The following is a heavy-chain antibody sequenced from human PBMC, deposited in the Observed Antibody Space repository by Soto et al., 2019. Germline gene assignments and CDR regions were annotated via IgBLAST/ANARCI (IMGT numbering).Heavy chain of an antibody. D-gene: IGHD6-13*01. J-gene: IGHJ4*02. CDR1: RFSFSDYW. CDR2: INSDGRST. Sequence: PGGSLRLSCAASRFSFSDYWMHWVRQAPGKGLVWVSRINSDGRSTSYADSVKGRFTISRDNAKNTLYLQMNSLRAEDTAVYYWERKEAAAAAFDGWGKGPRVTVPS. CDR3: ERKEAAAAAFDG. V-gene: IGHV3-74*01.